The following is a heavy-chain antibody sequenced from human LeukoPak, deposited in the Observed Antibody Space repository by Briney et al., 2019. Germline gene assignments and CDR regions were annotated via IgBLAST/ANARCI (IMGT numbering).Heavy chain of an antibody. Sequence: GGSLRLSCAVAGFTFSSYSMNWVRQAPGKGLEWVSSISSGSSYIDYADSVKGRFTISRDNAKHSLYLQMNSLRADDTAVYYCARVNRYSSSWPSDYWGQGTLVTVSS. CDR1: GFTFSSYS. D-gene: IGHD6-13*01. V-gene: IGHV3-21*04. CDR2: ISSGSSYI. CDR3: ARVNRYSSSWPSDY. J-gene: IGHJ4*02.